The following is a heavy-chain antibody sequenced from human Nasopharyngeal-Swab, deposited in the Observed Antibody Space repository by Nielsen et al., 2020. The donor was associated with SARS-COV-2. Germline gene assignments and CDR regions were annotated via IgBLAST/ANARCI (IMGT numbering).Heavy chain of an antibody. Sequence: ESLKISCKGSGYSFTSYWIGWVRQMPGKGLEWMGIIYPGDSDTRYSPSFQGQVTISADKSISTAYLQWSSLKASDTAMYYCARHGLLWFGELLGDYWGQGTLVTVSS. CDR2: IYPGDSDT. CDR1: GYSFTSYW. CDR3: ARHGLLWFGELLGDY. V-gene: IGHV5-51*01. D-gene: IGHD3-10*01. J-gene: IGHJ4*02.